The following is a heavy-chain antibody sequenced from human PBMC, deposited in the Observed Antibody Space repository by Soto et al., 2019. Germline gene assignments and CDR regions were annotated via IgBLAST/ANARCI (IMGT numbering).Heavy chain of an antibody. V-gene: IGHV4-39*01. CDR3: ARPSGSYLYYFDY. J-gene: IGHJ4*02. CDR1: GGSISSSSYY. D-gene: IGHD1-26*01. Sequence: QLQLQESGPGLVKPSETLSLTCTVSGGSISSSSYYWGWIRQPPGKGLEWIGSIYYSGSTYYNPSPTSRVTISVDTSKTQFSLKLSSVPAADTAVYYCARPSGSYLYYFDYWGQGTLVTVSS. CDR2: IYYSGST.